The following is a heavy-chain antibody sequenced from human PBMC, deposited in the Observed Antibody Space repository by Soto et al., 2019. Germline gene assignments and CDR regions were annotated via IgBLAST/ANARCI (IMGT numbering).Heavy chain of an antibody. V-gene: IGHV1-69*13. Sequence: SVKVSCKASGGTFSSYAISWVRQAPGQGLEWMGGIIPIFGTANYAQKFQGRVTITADESTSTAYMELSSLRSEDTAVYYCARDRRQNWAFDIWGQGTMVTVSS. CDR1: GGTFSSYA. D-gene: IGHD1-1*01. CDR2: IIPIFGTA. CDR3: ARDRRQNWAFDI. J-gene: IGHJ3*02.